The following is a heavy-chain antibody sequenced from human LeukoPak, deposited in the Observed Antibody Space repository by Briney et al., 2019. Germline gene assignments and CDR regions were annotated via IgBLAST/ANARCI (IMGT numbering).Heavy chain of an antibody. Sequence: GGSLRLSCAASGFTFSNYWMHWVRQAPGKGLVWVSRINSDGSRTSYADTVKGRYTISRDNAKNTLYLQMNSLRAEDAAVYYCAREGWDYYGSGSRFDYWAQGTLVTVAS. J-gene: IGHJ4*02. CDR2: INSDGSRT. D-gene: IGHD3-10*01. CDR3: AREGWDYYGSGSRFDY. CDR1: GFTFSNYW. V-gene: IGHV3-74*01.